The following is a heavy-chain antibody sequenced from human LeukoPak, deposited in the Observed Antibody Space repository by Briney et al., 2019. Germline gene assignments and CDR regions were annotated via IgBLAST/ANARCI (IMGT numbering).Heavy chain of an antibody. D-gene: IGHD2-8*02. J-gene: IGHJ4*02. V-gene: IGHV3-74*01. Sequence: GGSLRLSCAASGFTVISNYMSWVRQAPGKGLVWVSRINNDGSSTNYADSVKGRFTISRDNAKNTLYLQMNSLRADDTAVYYCAGTYWADYWGQGTLVTVSS. CDR3: AGTYWADY. CDR2: INNDGSST. CDR1: GFTVISNY.